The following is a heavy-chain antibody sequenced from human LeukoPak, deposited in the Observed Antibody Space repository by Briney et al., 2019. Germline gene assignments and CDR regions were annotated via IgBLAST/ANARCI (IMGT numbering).Heavy chain of an antibody. CDR2: ISWNSVSI. Sequence: PGGSLRLSCAASGFTFDEYAMHWVRQTPGKGLEWVSGISWNSVSIDYADSVKGRFTISRDNAKNSLYLQMNSLRAEDTAVYYCARDGGYDSNDYWGQETLVTVSS. CDR3: ARDGGYDSNDY. V-gene: IGHV3-9*01. J-gene: IGHJ4*02. CDR1: GFTFDEYA. D-gene: IGHD5-12*01.